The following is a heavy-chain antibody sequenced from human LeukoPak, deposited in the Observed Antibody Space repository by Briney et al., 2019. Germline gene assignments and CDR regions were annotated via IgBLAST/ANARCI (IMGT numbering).Heavy chain of an antibody. CDR2: IYYSGST. J-gene: IGHJ5*02. D-gene: IGHD2-15*01. Sequence: GSLRLSCAASEFTFSSYWSWIRQPPGKGLEWIGYIYYSGSTIYNPSLNSRVTISVDTSKNQFSLKLSSVTPADTAVYYCARDLCSGGSCYPGWLDPWGQGTLVTVSS. V-gene: IGHV4-59*01. CDR3: ARDLCSGGSCYPGWLDP. CDR1: EFTFSSY.